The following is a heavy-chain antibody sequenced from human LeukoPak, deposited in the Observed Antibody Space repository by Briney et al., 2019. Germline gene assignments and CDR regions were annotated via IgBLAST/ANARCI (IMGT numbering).Heavy chain of an antibody. CDR1: GFTFSRYA. CDR3: AKGFGDTTFGVATANDN. D-gene: IGHD3-3*01. J-gene: IGHJ4*02. CDR2: ISGVGDKT. V-gene: IGHV3-23*01. Sequence: PGGSLRLSCAASGFTFSRYAMTWVRQTPGKGLEWVSTISGVGDKTYFADSVKGRFSVSRDNSKNTLYVQMDRLRAEDTAVYYCAKGFGDTTFGVATANDNWGQGTLVIVSS.